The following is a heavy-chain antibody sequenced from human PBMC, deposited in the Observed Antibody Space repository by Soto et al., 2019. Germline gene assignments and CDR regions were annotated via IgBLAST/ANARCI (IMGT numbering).Heavy chain of an antibody. CDR2: INEDESQK. V-gene: IGHV3-7*01. J-gene: IGHJ3*02. D-gene: IGHD2-21*01. CDR3: TRDQNIVVESVAYYDAFDI. Sequence: EVQLVESGGDLVKPGGSLRLSCAASGFSFSGYWMTWVRQAPGKGLEWVANINEDESQKYYVDSVKGRFTISRDNAKNLMFLQMNSLGAEDTAVYYCTRDQNIVVESVAYYDAFDIWGQGTMVTVSS. CDR1: GFSFSGYW.